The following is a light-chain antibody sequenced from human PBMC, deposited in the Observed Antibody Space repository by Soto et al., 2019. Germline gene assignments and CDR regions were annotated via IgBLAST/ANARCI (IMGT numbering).Light chain of an antibody. V-gene: IGKV3-15*01. CDR2: GAF. Sequence: EIVMTQSPATLSVSPGETATLSCRASQSVTYNLAWYQQKPGQGPRLLIYGAFTRATGIPARFSGSGSGTEFTPTISSQQSEDFAVDYCQQYKNWSPLTFGGGTNVESK. CDR3: QQYKNWSPLT. CDR1: QSVTYN. J-gene: IGKJ4*01.